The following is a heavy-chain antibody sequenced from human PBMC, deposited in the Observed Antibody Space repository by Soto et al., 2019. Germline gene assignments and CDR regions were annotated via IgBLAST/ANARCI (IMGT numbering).Heavy chain of an antibody. D-gene: IGHD4-17*01. V-gene: IGHV4-39*01. CDR3: VSQRTTVPTQAYFDY. J-gene: IGHJ4*02. CDR2: VYYRGRS. CDR1: GGSVTNSSYY. Sequence: PSATLSLTCTVSGGSVTNSSYYWGWIRQSPGKGLERIGSVYYRGRSYSKSSVKSRVTISVDTSKNRFSLSLNSVTASDTAVYFCVSQRTTVPTQAYFDYWGQGARVTVS.